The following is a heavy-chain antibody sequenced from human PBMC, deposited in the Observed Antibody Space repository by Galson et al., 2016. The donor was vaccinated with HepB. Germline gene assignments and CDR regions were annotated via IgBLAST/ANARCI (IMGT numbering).Heavy chain of an antibody. D-gene: IGHD1-26*01. Sequence: SVKVSCKASGYTSTTYAMHWVRQAPGQRLEWMGWINTGNGNTKYSQKFQGRVTISRDTSASTAYMELRSLRSEDTAVYYCARDSGSPNWFDPWGQGTLVTVSS. CDR1: GYTSTTYA. CDR3: ARDSGSPNWFDP. CDR2: INTGNGNT. V-gene: IGHV1-3*04. J-gene: IGHJ5*02.